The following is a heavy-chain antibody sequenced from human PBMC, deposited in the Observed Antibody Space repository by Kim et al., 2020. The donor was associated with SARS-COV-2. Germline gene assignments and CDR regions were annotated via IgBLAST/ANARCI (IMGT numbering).Heavy chain of an antibody. CDR3: ARSVGKQLGRQDAFDI. CDR1: GFTFSSYD. J-gene: IGHJ3*02. V-gene: IGHV3-13*01. D-gene: IGHD6-13*01. CDR2: IGTAGDT. Sequence: GGSLRLSCAASGFTFSSYDMHWVRQATGKGLEWVSAIGTAGDTYYPGSVKGRFTISRENAKNSLYLQMNSLRAGDTAVYYCARSVGKQLGRQDAFDIWGQGTMVTVSS.